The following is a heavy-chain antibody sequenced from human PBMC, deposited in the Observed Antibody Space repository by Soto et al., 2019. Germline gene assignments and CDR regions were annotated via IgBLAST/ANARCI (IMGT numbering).Heavy chain of an antibody. V-gene: IGHV4-59*01. D-gene: IGHD2-8*01. Sequence: PSETLSLTCTVAGGSISSYYWSWIRQPPGKGLEWMGYNYYSGSTNYNPSLKSRVTISVDTSKNQFSLKLSSVTAADTAVYYCARGKYCTNGVCYQGDYYYYGMDVWGQGTTVTVSS. J-gene: IGHJ6*02. CDR2: NYYSGST. CDR3: ARGKYCTNGVCYQGDYYYYGMDV. CDR1: GGSISSYY.